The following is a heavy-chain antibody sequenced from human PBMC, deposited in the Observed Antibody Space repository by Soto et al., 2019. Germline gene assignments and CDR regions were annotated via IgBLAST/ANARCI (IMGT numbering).Heavy chain of an antibody. CDR1: GYTFTSYG. Sequence: ASVKVSCKAIGYTFTSYGISWVRQAPGQGLEWMGWISTYNGNTNYTQKLQGRVIMTTDKSTSTAYMELGSLRSDDTAVYYCAIDRYDIFTGYYRTANYYVYDVWGPGTTVTGSS. CDR2: ISTYNGNT. J-gene: IGHJ6*02. CDR3: AIDRYDIFTGYYRTANYYVYDV. V-gene: IGHV1-18*01. D-gene: IGHD3-9*01.